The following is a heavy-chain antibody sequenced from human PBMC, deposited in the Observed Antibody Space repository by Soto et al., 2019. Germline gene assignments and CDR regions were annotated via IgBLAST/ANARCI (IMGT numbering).Heavy chain of an antibody. V-gene: IGHV3-30*03. D-gene: IGHD3-22*01. CDR2: ISNDGSNK. J-gene: IGHJ4*02. Sequence: GGSLRLSCAASGFSFSTYGMHWVRQAPGKGLEWVAFISNDGSNKYYADSVKGRFTISRDNAKNSLYLQMNSLRAEDTAVYYCARDDGYYDSSGPITVSDYWGQGTLVTVSS. CDR3: ARDDGYYDSSGPITVSDY. CDR1: GFSFSTYG.